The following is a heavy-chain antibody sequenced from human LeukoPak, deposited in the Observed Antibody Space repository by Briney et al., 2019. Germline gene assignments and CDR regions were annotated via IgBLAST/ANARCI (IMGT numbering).Heavy chain of an antibody. CDR2: INTGIGTT. J-gene: IGHJ4*02. D-gene: IGHD6-19*01. CDR3: ARSKHDSSGGFDY. CDR1: GYTFTTYS. Sequence: ASVKVSCKASGYTFTTYSIHWVRQAPGQSLEWMGWINTGIGTTKYSQKFQGRVTITRDTSATTAYMGLSNLKSKDTAVYYCARSKHDSSGGFDYWGQGTLVTVSS. V-gene: IGHV1-3*04.